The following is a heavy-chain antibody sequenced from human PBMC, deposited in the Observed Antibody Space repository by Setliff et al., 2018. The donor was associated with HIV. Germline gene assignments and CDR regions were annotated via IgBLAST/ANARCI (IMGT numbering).Heavy chain of an antibody. V-gene: IGHV1-69*05. CDR3: VRACLVRGVIITNYGMDV. CDR2: IIPIFGTA. CDR1: GYSFTNHY. Sequence: ASVKVSCKPSGYSFTNHYMHWVRQAPGQGLEWMGGIIPIFGTANYAQKFQGRVTITTDESTSTAYMELSSLRSEDSAVYYCVRACLVRGVIITNYGMDVWGQGTTVTVSS. J-gene: IGHJ6*02. D-gene: IGHD3-10*01.